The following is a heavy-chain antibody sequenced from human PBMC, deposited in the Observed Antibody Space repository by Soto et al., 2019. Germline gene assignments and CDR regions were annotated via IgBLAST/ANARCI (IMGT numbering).Heavy chain of an antibody. CDR1: GYTFTSYG. V-gene: IGHV1-18*01. D-gene: IGHD2-15*01. J-gene: IGHJ5*02. CDR2: ISAYNGNT. Sequence: QVQLVQSGAEVKKPGASVKVSCKASGYTFTSYGISWVRQAPGQGLEWMGWISAYNGNTNYAQKLQGKVTMTTDTSTSTAYMELRSLRSDDTAVYYCARDRYCSGGSCYSGWFDPWGQGTLVTVSS. CDR3: ARDRYCSGGSCYSGWFDP.